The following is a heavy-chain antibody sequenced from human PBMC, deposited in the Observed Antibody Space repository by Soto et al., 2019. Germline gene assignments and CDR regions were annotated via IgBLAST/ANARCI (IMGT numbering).Heavy chain of an antibody. V-gene: IGHV3-23*01. CDR2: ISNGGDST. CDR3: ARYKGRDYGP. D-gene: IGHD4-17*01. CDR1: GFTFANYA. J-gene: IGHJ4*02. Sequence: GGSLRLSCAASGFTFANYAMSWVRQAPGKALEWVSGISNGGDSTYYADSVKGRFTISRDNSKSTLYLQMNSLRAEETAVYYCARYKGRDYGPWGQGTLVTVSS.